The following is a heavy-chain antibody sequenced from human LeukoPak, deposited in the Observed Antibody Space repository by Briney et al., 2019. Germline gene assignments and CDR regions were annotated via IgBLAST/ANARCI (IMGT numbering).Heavy chain of an antibody. CDR3: AKWYSSGWPHYVY. CDR2: VSGSGDNT. CDR1: GFTFSSYG. D-gene: IGHD6-19*01. V-gene: IGHV3-23*01. J-gene: IGHJ4*02. Sequence: GGSLRLSCAASGFTFSSYGMSWVRQAPGKGLEWVSAVSGSGDNTYYADSVKGRLNISRDNSKNTLYLQMNSLRAEDTAVYYCAKWYSSGWPHYVYWGQGTLLTVSS.